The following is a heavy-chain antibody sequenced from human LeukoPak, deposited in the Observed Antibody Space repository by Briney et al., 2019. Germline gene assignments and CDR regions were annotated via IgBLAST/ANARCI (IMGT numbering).Heavy chain of an antibody. CDR2: ISAYNGNT. CDR3: ARDRVGYSSSWYADY. J-gene: IGHJ4*02. V-gene: IGHV1-18*01. CDR1: GYTFTSYG. Sequence: ASVKVSCKASGYTFTSYGISWVRQAPGQGLEWMGWISAYNGNTNYAQKPQGRVTMTTDTSTSTAYMELRSLRSDDTAVYYCARDRVGYSSSWYADYWGQGTLDTVSS. D-gene: IGHD6-13*01.